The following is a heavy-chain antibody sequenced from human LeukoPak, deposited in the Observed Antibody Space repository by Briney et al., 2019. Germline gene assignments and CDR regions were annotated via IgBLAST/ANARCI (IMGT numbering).Heavy chain of an antibody. Sequence: ASVKVSCKASGGTFSSYAISWVRQAPGQGLEWMGGIIPIFGTANYAQKFQGRVTITADESTSTAYMELSSLRSEDTAVYYCARGPYSGSHNWFDPWRQGTLVTVSS. CDR1: GGTFSSYA. V-gene: IGHV1-69*13. CDR2: IIPIFGTA. D-gene: IGHD1-26*01. J-gene: IGHJ5*02. CDR3: ARGPYSGSHNWFDP.